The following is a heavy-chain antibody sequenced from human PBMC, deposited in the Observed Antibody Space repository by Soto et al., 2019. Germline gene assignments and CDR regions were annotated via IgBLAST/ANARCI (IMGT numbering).Heavy chain of an antibody. V-gene: IGHV4-34*01. CDR1: GGSFSGYY. CDR3: ARGRAYSSSRLDY. CDR2: INHSGST. Sequence: PSATLSLPCAVYGGSFSGYYWSWIRQPPGKGLEWIGEINHSGSTNYNPSLKSRVTISVDTSKNQFSLKLSSVTAADTAVYYCARGRAYSSSRLDYWGQGTLVTVSS. J-gene: IGHJ4*02. D-gene: IGHD6-6*01.